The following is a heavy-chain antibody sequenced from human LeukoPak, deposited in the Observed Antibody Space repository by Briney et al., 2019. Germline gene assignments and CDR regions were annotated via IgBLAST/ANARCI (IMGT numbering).Heavy chain of an antibody. D-gene: IGHD3-10*01. J-gene: IGHJ3*02. CDR2: IYSSDTT. Sequence: GGSLRLSCVASGFTFSGYAMNWVRQAPGKGLEWVSHIYSSDTTYADSVKGRFTISRDSAKNSLYLQMNSLRDEDTAVYYCARDLHYAFDIWGQGTMVTASS. V-gene: IGHV3-48*02. CDR1: GFTFSGYA. CDR3: ARDLHYAFDI.